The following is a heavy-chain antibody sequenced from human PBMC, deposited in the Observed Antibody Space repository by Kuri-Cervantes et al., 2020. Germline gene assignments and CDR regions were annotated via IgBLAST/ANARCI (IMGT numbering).Heavy chain of an antibody. D-gene: IGHD3-10*01. CDR1: GFTFSSYS. CDR2: ISSSSSTI. J-gene: IGHJ4*02. V-gene: IGHV3-48*01. Sequence: GESLKISCAASGFTFSSYSMNWVRQAPGKGLEWVSYISSSSSTIYYADSVKGRFTISRDNAKNSLYLQMNSLRAEDTAVYYCASPGGVYGSGSYYNGGYYWGQGTLVTVSS. CDR3: ASPGGVYGSGSYYNGGYY.